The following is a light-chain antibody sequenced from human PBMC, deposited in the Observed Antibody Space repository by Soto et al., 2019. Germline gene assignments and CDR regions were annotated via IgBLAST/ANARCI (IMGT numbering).Light chain of an antibody. CDR3: SSYSGSTAFYV. Sequence: QSALTQPASVSGSPGQSITISCTGTSSDVGYYNFVSWYQQHPGKAPKLIIYEVNNRPSGVSNRFSASKSGNTAALTISGLQAEDDADYHCSSYSGSTAFYVFGTGTKVTVL. J-gene: IGLJ1*01. V-gene: IGLV2-14*01. CDR2: EVN. CDR1: SSDVGYYNF.